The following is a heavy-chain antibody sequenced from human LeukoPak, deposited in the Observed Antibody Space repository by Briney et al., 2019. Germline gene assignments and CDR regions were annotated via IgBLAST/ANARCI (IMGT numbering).Heavy chain of an antibody. CDR1: GFTFSSYG. D-gene: IGHD1-26*01. Sequence: GRSLRLSCAASGFTFSSYGMHWVRQAPGKGLEWVAVIWYDGSNKYYADSVKGRFTISRDNSKNTLYLQMNSLRAEDTALYYCARLGVGATRDAFDIWGQGTMVTVSS. CDR3: ARLGVGATRDAFDI. V-gene: IGHV3-33*01. CDR2: IWYDGSNK. J-gene: IGHJ3*02.